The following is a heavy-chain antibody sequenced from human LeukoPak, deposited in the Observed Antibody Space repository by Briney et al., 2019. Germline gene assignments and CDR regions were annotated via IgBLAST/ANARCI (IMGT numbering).Heavy chain of an antibody. J-gene: IGHJ4*02. V-gene: IGHV4-59*01. Sequence: SETLSLTCTVSGGSISSYYWSWIRQPPGKGLEWVGYIYYSGSTNYNPSLKSRVTISVDTSKNQFSLKLSSVTAADTAVYYCARAGGPIDYWGQGTLVTVSS. CDR3: ARAGGPIDY. CDR1: GGSISSYY. D-gene: IGHD3-10*01. CDR2: IYYSGST.